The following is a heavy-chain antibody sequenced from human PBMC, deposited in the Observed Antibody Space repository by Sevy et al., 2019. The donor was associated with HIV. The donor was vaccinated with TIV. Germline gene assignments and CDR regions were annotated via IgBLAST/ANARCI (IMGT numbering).Heavy chain of an antibody. J-gene: IGHJ6*02. CDR2: ISYDGSNK. D-gene: IGHD3-3*01. V-gene: IGHV3-30*18. CDR3: ANDLPRYYDFWSGYYDNYYYYGMDV. Sequence: GGSLRLSCAASGFTFSSYGMHWVRQAPGKGLEWVAVISYDGSNKYYADSVKGRFTISRDNSKNTLYLQMNSLRAEDTAMYYCANDLPRYYDFWSGYYDNYYYYGMDVWGQGTTVTVSS. CDR1: GFTFSSYG.